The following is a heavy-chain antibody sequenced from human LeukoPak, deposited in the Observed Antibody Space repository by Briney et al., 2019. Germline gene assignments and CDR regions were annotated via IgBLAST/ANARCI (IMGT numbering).Heavy chain of an antibody. J-gene: IGHJ4*02. Sequence: PGGSLRLSCAASGFTFSDYYMSWIRQAPGKGLDWVSYISTSGNTIYDADSVKGRFTISRDNAKNSLYLQMSSLRAEDTAVYYCARYSYGVNDFDYWGQGTLVTVSS. CDR1: GFTFSDYY. V-gene: IGHV3-11*04. CDR3: ARYSYGVNDFDY. D-gene: IGHD5/OR15-5a*01. CDR2: ISTSGNTI.